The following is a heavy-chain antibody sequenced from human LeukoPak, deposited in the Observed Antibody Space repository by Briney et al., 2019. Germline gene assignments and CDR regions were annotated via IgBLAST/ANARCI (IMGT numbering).Heavy chain of an antibody. J-gene: IGHJ4*02. V-gene: IGHV3-48*03. Sequence: GGSLRLSCAASGFTFSSYEMNWVRQAPGKGLEWVSYISSSGSTIYYADSVKGRFTISRDNAKNSLYLQMNSLRAEDTAVYYCAREDPNYYDSSGYPDYWGQGTLATVSS. CDR1: GFTFSSYE. CDR3: AREDPNYYDSSGYPDY. D-gene: IGHD3-22*01. CDR2: ISSSGSTI.